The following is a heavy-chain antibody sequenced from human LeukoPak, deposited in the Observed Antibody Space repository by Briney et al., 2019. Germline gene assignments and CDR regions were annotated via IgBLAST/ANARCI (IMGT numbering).Heavy chain of an antibody. Sequence: SETLSLTCAVYGGSFSGYYWSWIRQPPGKGLEWIGEINHSGCTNYNPSLKSRVTISVDTSKNQFSLKLSSVTAADTAVYYCAREGISGSVYYYDSSGYSDTRFDPWGQGTLVTVSS. CDR2: INHSGCT. CDR1: GGSFSGYY. J-gene: IGHJ5*02. D-gene: IGHD3-22*01. V-gene: IGHV4-34*01. CDR3: AREGISGSVYYYDSSGYSDTRFDP.